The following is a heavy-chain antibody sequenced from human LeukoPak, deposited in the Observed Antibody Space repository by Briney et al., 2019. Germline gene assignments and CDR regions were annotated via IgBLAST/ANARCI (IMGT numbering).Heavy chain of an antibody. V-gene: IGHV3-30*18. Sequence: GGSLSLSCAASGFTLSDYDVHWARLAPGKGLEWVGYISHAGRSQKYAGSAQGRVTIARDNSKNTVDLQNNSLRAEDTALYCFSKGGPPPYTSTAVGRQFLEYWGQGSLVTDSS. D-gene: IGHD6-13*01. J-gene: IGHJ4*02. CDR1: GFTLSDYD. CDR2: ISHAGRSQ. CDR3: SKGGPPPYTSTAVGRQFLEY.